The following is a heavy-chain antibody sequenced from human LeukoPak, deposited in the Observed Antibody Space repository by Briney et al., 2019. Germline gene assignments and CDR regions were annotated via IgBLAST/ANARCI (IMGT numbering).Heavy chain of an antibody. CDR1: GGTFSSYA. V-gene: IGHV1-69*05. CDR2: IIPIFGTA. J-gene: IGHJ5*02. D-gene: IGHD3-10*01. CDR3: ARADMVRGVGLFFDRNWFDP. Sequence: ASVTVSCKASGGTFSSYAISWVRQAPGQGLEWMGGIIPIFGTANYAQKFQGRVTITRDTSIRTAYMELSRLRSDDTAVYYCARADMVRGVGLFFDRNWFDPWGQGTLVTVSS.